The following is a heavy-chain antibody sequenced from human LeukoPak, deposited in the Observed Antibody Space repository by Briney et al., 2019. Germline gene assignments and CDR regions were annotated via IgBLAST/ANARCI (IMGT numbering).Heavy chain of an antibody. J-gene: IGHJ6*02. CDR3: ARGGEHSVTEQQPRNYYYGMDV. D-gene: IGHD6-13*01. V-gene: IGHV1-8*01. CDR1: GYTFTSYD. Sequence: ASVKVSCKASGYTFTSYDINWVRQATGQGLEWMGWMNPNSGNTGYAQKFQGRVTMTRNTSISTAYMELSSLRSEDTAVYYCARGGEHSVTEQQPRNYYYGMDVWGQGTTVTVSS. CDR2: MNPNSGNT.